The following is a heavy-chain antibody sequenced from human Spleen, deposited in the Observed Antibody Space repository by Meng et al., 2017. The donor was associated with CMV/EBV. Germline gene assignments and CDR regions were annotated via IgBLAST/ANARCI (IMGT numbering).Heavy chain of an antibody. Sequence: SISSSSYYWGWIRQPPGKGLEWIGSIYYSGSTYYNPSLKSRVTISVDTSKNQFSLKLSSVTAADTAVYYCARDSPDRLKDSLGEFDYWGQGTLVTVSS. CDR3: ARDSPDRLKDSLGEFDY. CDR2: IYYSGST. CDR1: SISSSSYY. J-gene: IGHJ4*02. V-gene: IGHV4-39*07.